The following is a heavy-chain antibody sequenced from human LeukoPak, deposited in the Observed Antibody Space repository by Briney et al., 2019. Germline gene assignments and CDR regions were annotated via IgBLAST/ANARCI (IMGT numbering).Heavy chain of an antibody. CDR3: ANIHGANWFDP. J-gene: IGHJ5*02. CDR1: GFTFSSNA. V-gene: IGHV3-23*01. D-gene: IGHD1-26*01. CDR2: IGGDVRT. Sequence: PGGSLRLSCEASGFTFSSNAMSWVRQAPGKGLEWVSGIGGDVRTHYADSVKGRFTISRDNSKNTLYLQMNSLRAEDTAVYYCANIHGANWFDPWGQGTLVTVSS.